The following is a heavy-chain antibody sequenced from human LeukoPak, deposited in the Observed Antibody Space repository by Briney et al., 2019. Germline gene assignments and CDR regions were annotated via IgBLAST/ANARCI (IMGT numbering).Heavy chain of an antibody. CDR1: GFTFDFYA. CDR2: MSYDGRYR. Sequence: RGSLRLSCTTSGFTFDFYAMHWVRQAPGKGLEWVAVMSYDGRYRYYADSAKGRFTISRDNSKRTLYLEMSSLRPEDTALYYCARSELYYGSESYYHLDYWGHGTLVTVSS. J-gene: IGHJ4*01. D-gene: IGHD3-10*01. V-gene: IGHV3-30*03. CDR3: ARSELYYGSESYYHLDY.